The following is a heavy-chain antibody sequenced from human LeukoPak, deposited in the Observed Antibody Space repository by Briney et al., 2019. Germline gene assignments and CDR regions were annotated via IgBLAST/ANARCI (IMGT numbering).Heavy chain of an antibody. D-gene: IGHD2-2*01. CDR3: ASSTSRAGGPGGPSFDY. Sequence: GGSLRLSCAASGFIFSSYSMNWVRQAPGKGLEWVSSISSSSSYIYYADSVKGRFTISRDNAKNSLYLQVNSLRDDDTAVYYCASSTSRAGGPGGPSFDYWGQGTLVTVSS. CDR1: GFIFSSYS. J-gene: IGHJ4*02. CDR2: ISSSSSYI. V-gene: IGHV3-21*01.